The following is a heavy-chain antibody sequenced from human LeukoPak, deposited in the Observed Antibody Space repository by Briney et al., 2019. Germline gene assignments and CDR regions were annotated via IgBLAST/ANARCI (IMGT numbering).Heavy chain of an antibody. CDR1: GGSISSSSYY. Sequence: SETLSLTCTVSGGSISSSSYYWGWIRQPPGKGLEWIGSIYYSGSTYYNPSLKSRVTISVDTPKNQFSLKLSSVTAADTAVYYCARAAYSGSYHSDYWGQGTLVTVSS. D-gene: IGHD1-26*01. V-gene: IGHV4-39*01. J-gene: IGHJ4*02. CDR2: IYYSGST. CDR3: ARAAYSGSYHSDY.